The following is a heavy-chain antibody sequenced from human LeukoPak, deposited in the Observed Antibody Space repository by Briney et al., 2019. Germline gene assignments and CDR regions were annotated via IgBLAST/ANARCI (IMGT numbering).Heavy chain of an antibody. CDR1: GGSISSSSLY. CDR3: MAHCNSEGYSRH. D-gene: IGHD5-18*01. J-gene: IGHJ1*01. V-gene: IGHV4-39*01. Sequence: NPSETLSLTCTVSGGSISSSSLYWGWIRQSPGKGLEWTGNIYYSGSTYYNPSLKRRVTISVDSSRNQFSLLINSVTAAATAIYFCMAHCNSEGYSRHWGQGTLVGVSS. CDR2: IYYSGST.